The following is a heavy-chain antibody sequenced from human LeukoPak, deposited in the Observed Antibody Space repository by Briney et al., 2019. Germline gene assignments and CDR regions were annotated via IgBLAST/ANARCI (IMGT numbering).Heavy chain of an antibody. CDR1: GYTFTSYY. V-gene: IGHV1-46*01. Sequence: ASVKVSCKASGYTFTSYYMHWVRQAPGQGLEWMGIINPSGGSTSYAQKFQGRVTMTRDMSTSTVYMELSSLRSEDTAVYYCARDRSGWYWFDPWGQGTLVTVSS. J-gene: IGHJ5*02. CDR3: ARDRSGWYWFDP. CDR2: INPSGGST. D-gene: IGHD6-19*01.